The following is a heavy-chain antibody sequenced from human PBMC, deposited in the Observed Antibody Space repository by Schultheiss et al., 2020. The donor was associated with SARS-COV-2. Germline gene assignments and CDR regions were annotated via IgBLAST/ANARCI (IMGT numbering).Heavy chain of an antibody. J-gene: IGHJ4*02. CDR1: GDSISNRDYY. CDR2: INHSGST. Sequence: GSLRLSCTVSGDSISNRDYYWSWIRQPPGKGLEWIGEINHSGSTNYNPSLKSRVTISLDTPKNQFSLELASVTAADTAVYYCARVAISSSFQYQFDSWSQGTLVTVSS. V-gene: IGHV4-39*07. CDR3: ARVAISSSFQYQFDS. D-gene: IGHD2-2*01.